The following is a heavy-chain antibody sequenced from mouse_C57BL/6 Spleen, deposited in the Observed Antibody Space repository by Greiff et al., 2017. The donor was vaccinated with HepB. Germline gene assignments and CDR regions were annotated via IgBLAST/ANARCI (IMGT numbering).Heavy chain of an antibody. V-gene: IGHV1-80*01. Sequence: VQLQQSGAELVKPGASVKISCKASGYAFSSYWMNWVKQRPGKGLEWIGQIYPGDGDTNYNGKFKGKATLTADKSSSTAYMQLSSLTSEDSAVYFCAREGDGSYRDYAMDYWGQGTSVTVSS. CDR1: GYAFSSYW. D-gene: IGHD2-3*01. CDR3: AREGDGSYRDYAMDY. CDR2: IYPGDGDT. J-gene: IGHJ4*01.